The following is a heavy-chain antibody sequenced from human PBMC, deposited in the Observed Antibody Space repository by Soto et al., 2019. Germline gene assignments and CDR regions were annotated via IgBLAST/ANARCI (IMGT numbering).Heavy chain of an antibody. D-gene: IGHD3-22*01. CDR1: GGSISSYY. CDR2: IYYSGST. CDR3: ARSGADYYDSSGLRDPPRFDY. Sequence: SETLSLTCTVSGGSISSYYWSWIRQPPGKGLEWIGYIYYSGSTNYNPSLKSRVTISVDTSKNQFSLKLSSVTAADTAVYYCARSGADYYDSSGLRDPPRFDYWGQGTLVTVSS. J-gene: IGHJ4*02. V-gene: IGHV4-59*01.